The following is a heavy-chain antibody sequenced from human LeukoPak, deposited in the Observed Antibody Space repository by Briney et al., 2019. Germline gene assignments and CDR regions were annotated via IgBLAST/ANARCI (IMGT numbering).Heavy chain of an antibody. CDR1: GGSISSYY. Sequence: SETLSLTCTVSGGSISSYYWNWIRQPPGEGLEWIGYFHYSGSTNYNPSLKSRVTISVDTSKNQFSLKLSSVTAADTAVYYCARSREGWDYWGQGTLVTVSS. J-gene: IGHJ4*02. V-gene: IGHV4-59*01. CDR2: FHYSGST. CDR3: ARSREGWDY.